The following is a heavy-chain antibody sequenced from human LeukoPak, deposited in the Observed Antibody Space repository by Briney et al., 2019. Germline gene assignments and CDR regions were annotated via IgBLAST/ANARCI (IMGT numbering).Heavy chain of an antibody. CDR3: ARKRGYSYGYRYLDY. CDR2: IFYSGST. J-gene: IGHJ4*02. Sequence: SETLSLTCAVSGGSISSSNWWSWVRQPPGKGLEWIGNIFYSGSTYYSPSLKSRVTISLDTSRNQFSLKLTSVTAADTAVYYCARKRGYSYGYRYLDYWGQGTLVTVSS. CDR1: GGSISSSNW. D-gene: IGHD5-18*01. V-gene: IGHV4-4*02.